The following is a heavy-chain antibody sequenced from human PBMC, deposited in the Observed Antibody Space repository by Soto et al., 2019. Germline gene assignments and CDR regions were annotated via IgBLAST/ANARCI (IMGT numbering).Heavy chain of an antibody. CDR3: ARGRIAAAQIWYFDL. V-gene: IGHV4-59*01. CDR2: IYYSGST. D-gene: IGHD6-13*01. J-gene: IGHJ2*01. Sequence: QVQLQESGPGLVKPSETLSLTCTVSGGSISSYYWSWIRQPPGKGLEWIGYIYYSGSTNYNPSLKSRVTISVDTSKNQFSLKLSSVTAADTAVYYCARGRIAAAQIWYFDLWGRGTLVTVSS. CDR1: GGSISSYY.